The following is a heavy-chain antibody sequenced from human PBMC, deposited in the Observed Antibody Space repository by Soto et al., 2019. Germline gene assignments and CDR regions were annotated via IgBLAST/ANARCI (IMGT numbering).Heavy chain of an antibody. V-gene: IGHV3-23*01. CDR2: ISGSGSTI. Sequence: GGSLRLSCAASGFTFSSYAVSWVRQAPGKGPEWISSISGSGSTIYYADSVKGRFTISRDNSKNTLYLQMSSLRAEDTAVYYCAKVFYYYDSSGYYYFDYWGQGTLVTV. CDR3: AKVFYYYDSSGYYYFDY. CDR1: GFTFSSYA. J-gene: IGHJ4*02. D-gene: IGHD3-22*01.